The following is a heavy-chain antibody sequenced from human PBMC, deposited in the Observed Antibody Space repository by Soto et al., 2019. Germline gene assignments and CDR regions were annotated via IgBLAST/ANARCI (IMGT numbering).Heavy chain of an antibody. CDR3: ARERKAVNNWNYFSTPTPIDAFDI. Sequence: ASVKVSCKASGYTFTSDGISWVRQAPGQGLEWMGWISAYNGNTNYAQKLQGRVTMTTDTSTSTAYMELRSLRSDDTAVYYCARERKAVNNWNYFSTPTPIDAFDIWGQGTMVTVSS. CDR2: ISAYNGNT. D-gene: IGHD1-7*01. CDR1: GYTFTSDG. J-gene: IGHJ3*02. V-gene: IGHV1-18*04.